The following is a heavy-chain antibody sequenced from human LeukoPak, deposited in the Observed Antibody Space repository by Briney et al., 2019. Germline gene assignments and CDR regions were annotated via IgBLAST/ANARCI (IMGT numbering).Heavy chain of an antibody. Sequence: GESLKISCKGSGYSFSSYWISWVRQMPGKGLEWMGSIDPSDSYTNCSPSFQGHVTNSTDKSISTAYLQWSSLRASDTAMYYCARNRYYYDFSGYYVDYWGQGTLVTVSS. CDR2: IDPSDSYT. J-gene: IGHJ4*02. CDR3: ARNRYYYDFSGYYVDY. CDR1: GYSFSSYW. D-gene: IGHD3-22*01. V-gene: IGHV5-10-1*01.